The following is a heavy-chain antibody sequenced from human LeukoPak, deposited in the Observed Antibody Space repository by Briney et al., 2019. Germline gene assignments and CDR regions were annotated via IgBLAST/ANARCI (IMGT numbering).Heavy chain of an antibody. CDR3: ARDHRELRFLEWLLGGDAFDI. V-gene: IGHV4-39*07. D-gene: IGHD3-3*01. J-gene: IGHJ3*02. CDR1: GGSISSSSYY. CDR2: VYYSGST. Sequence: SETLSLTCTVSGGSISSSSYYWGWIRQPPGKGLEWIGSVYYSGSTYYNPSLKSRVTISVDTSKNQFSLKLTSVTAADTAVYYCARDHRELRFLEWLLGGDAFDIWGQETMVTVSS.